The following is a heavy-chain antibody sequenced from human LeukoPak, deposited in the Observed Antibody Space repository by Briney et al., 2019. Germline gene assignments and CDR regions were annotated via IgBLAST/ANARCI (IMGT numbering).Heavy chain of an antibody. CDR2: ISSSGSTI. D-gene: IGHD3-10*02. J-gene: IGHJ6*04. CDR3: AELGITMIGGV. V-gene: IGHV3-48*03. Sequence: AGGSLRLSCAASGFTFSSYEMNWVRQAPGQGLEWVSYISSSGSTIYYADSVKGRFTISRDNAKNSLYLQMNSLRGEDTDVYYCAELGITMIGGVWGKGTTVTISS. CDR1: GFTFSSYE.